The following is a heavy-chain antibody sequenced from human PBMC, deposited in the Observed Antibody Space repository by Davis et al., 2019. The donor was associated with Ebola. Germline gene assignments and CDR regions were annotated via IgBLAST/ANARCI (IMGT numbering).Heavy chain of an antibody. J-gene: IGHJ4*02. CDR2: IKQDGSEK. D-gene: IGHD6-19*01. CDR3: ASHSGRAPPLD. CDR1: GLTFSHFG. V-gene: IGHV3-7*01. Sequence: GESLKISCAASGLTFSHFGMHWVRQAPGKGLEWVANIKQDGSEKYYVDSVKGRFTISRDSAKNSLYLQMNSLRAEDTAVYYCASHSGRAPPLDWGQGTLVTVSS.